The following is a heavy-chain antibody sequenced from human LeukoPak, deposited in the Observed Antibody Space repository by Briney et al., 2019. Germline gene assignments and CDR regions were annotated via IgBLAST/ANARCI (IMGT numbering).Heavy chain of an antibody. V-gene: IGHV3-74*01. J-gene: IGHJ3*02. CDR1: GFTFSSYW. CDR3: ARRSAAKDAFDI. CDR2: INSDGSST. Sequence: GGSLRLSCAASGFTFSSYWMHWVRQAPGKGLVWVSRINSDGSSTSYADSVKSRFTISRDNAKNTLYLQMNSLRAEDTAVYYCARRSAAKDAFDIWGQGTMVTVSS. D-gene: IGHD6-25*01.